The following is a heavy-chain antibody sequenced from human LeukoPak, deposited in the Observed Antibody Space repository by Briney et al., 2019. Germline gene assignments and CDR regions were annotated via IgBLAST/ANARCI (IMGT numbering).Heavy chain of an antibody. J-gene: IGHJ4*02. D-gene: IGHD3-10*01. CDR2: INHSGST. V-gene: IGHV4-34*01. CDR1: GGSFSGYY. Sequence: PSETLSLTCAVYGGSFSGYYWSWIRQPPGKGLEWIGEINHSGSTSYNPSLKSRVTISVDTSKNQFSLKLSSVTAADTAVYYCARGLYGSGRSRLFDYWGQGTLVTVSS. CDR3: ARGLYGSGRSRLFDY.